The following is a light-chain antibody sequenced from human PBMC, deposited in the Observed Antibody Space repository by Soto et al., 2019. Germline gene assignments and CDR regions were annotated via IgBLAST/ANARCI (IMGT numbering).Light chain of an antibody. Sequence: EVVLTQSPVTLSLSPGERATLSCRASQSFRGLLAWYQQKPGQAPRLLIYDAYNRATGIPPRFSGSGSGTDFPLTISNLDPEDSAVYYCQQRHMWPITFGQGTRLEIK. CDR1: QSFRGL. V-gene: IGKV3-11*01. J-gene: IGKJ5*01. CDR3: QQRHMWPIT. CDR2: DAY.